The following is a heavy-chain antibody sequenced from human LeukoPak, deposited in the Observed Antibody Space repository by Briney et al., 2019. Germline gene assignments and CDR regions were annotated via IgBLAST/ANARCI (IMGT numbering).Heavy chain of an antibody. CDR3: AKDGSGSYYFDYYYYYGMDV. J-gene: IGHJ6*04. V-gene: IGHV3-23*01. D-gene: IGHD3-10*01. CDR2: ISGSGGST. CDR1: GFTFSRYA. Sequence: GRSLRLSCAASGFTFSRYAMSWVRQAPGKGLEWVSAISGSGGSTFYADSVKGRFTISRDNSKNTLYLQMNSLRAEDTAVYYCAKDGSGSYYFDYYYYYGMDVWGKGTTVTVSS.